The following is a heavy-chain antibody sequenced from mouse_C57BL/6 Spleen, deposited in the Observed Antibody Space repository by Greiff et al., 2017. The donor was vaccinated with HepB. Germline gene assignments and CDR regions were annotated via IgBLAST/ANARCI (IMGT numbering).Heavy chain of an antibody. CDR2: IDPETGGT. D-gene: IGHD3-1*01. Sequence: QVQLKESGAELVRPGASVTLSCKASGYTFTDYEMHWVKQTPVHGLEWIGAIDPETGGTAYNQKFKGKAILTADKSSSTAYMELRSLTSEDSAVYYCTRGRGYHYYAMDYWGQGTSVTVSS. V-gene: IGHV1-15*01. J-gene: IGHJ4*01. CDR3: TRGRGYHYYAMDY. CDR1: GYTFTDYE.